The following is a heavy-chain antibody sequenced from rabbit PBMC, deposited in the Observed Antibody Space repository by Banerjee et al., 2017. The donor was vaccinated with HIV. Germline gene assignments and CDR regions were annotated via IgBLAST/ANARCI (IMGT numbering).Heavy chain of an antibody. CDR2: INTYSGNG. Sequence: QSLEESGGDLVKPGASLTLTCTASGFSFSSSYWICWVRQAPGKGLEWIACINTYSGNGVYASWAKGRFTISKTSSTTVTLQMTSLTAADTATYFCARGAGYGSLALWGQGTLVTVS. CDR3: ARGAGYGSLAL. CDR1: GFSFSSSYW. J-gene: IGHJ4*01. V-gene: IGHV1S40*01. D-gene: IGHD7-1*01.